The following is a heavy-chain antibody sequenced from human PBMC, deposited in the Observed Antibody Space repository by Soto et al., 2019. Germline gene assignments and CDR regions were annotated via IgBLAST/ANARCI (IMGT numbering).Heavy chain of an antibody. CDR3: VSWVSAHFDF. CDR1: GFIFGNHG. Sequence: GGSLRLSCAASGFIFGNHGMTWVRQAPGRALEWVSTINANAIDTHYADSVTGRFTISRDNSKSTLDLQMNSLGAEDTAIYYGVSWVSAHFDFWGPGTLVTVSS. V-gene: IGHV3-23*01. J-gene: IGHJ4*02. CDR2: INANAIDT. D-gene: IGHD2-8*01.